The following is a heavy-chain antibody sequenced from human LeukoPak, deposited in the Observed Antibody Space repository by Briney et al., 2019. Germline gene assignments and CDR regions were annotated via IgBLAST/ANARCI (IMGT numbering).Heavy chain of an antibody. CDR2: IYYSGGT. Sequence: SSETLSLTCTVSGGSISSSRYHWGWIRQPPGKGLEWIRNIYYSGGTFYNPSLKSRVTISVDTSKNQFSLKLSSVTAADTAVYYCAREKDSSGYYPNWFDPWGQGTLVTVSS. CDR1: GGSISSSRYH. D-gene: IGHD3-22*01. CDR3: AREKDSSGYYPNWFDP. J-gene: IGHJ5*02. V-gene: IGHV4-39*07.